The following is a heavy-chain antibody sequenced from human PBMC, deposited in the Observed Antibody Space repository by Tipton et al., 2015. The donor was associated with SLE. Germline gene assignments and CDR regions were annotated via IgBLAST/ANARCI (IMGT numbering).Heavy chain of an antibody. CDR1: GASMSCHH. V-gene: IGHV4-59*08. CDR3: ARHFSGSYSFDY. CDR2: FHYGGYT. D-gene: IGHD1-26*01. J-gene: IGHJ4*02. Sequence: TLSLTCTVSGASMSCHHWSWIRQPPGKGLEWIGYFHYGGYTDYNPSLKSRVTISVDMSKNQVSLKLSSVTAADTALYYCARHFSGSYSFDYWGQGKLVTVSS.